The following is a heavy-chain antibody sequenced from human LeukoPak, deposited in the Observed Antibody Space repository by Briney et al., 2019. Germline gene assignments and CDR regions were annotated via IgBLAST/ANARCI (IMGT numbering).Heavy chain of an antibody. J-gene: IGHJ3*02. D-gene: IGHD3-10*01. CDR1: GYTFTSYD. V-gene: IGHV1-8*01. CDR3: ARGRISYYSGSELKAFDI. CDR2: TNPNSGNT. Sequence: ASVKVSCKASGYTFTSYDINWVRQATGQGLEWMGWTNPNSGNTGYAQKFQGRVTMTRNTSISTAYMELSSLRSEDTAVYYCARGRISYYSGSELKAFDIWGQGTMVTVSS.